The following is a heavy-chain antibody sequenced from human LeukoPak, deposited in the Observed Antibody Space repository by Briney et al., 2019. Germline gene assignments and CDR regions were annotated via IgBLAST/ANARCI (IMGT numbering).Heavy chain of an antibody. CDR1: RGSISSSSYY. J-gene: IGHJ4*02. Sequence: SETLSLTCAVSRGSISSSSYYWGWIRQPPGKGLEWIGTIYHSGTTYYNPSLKSRVTISVDTSQNHFFLKVNSVTAADTAVYYCARTRWDTATFDDWGQGTLVTVSS. CDR3: ARTRWDTATFDD. D-gene: IGHD5-18*01. CDR2: IYHSGTT. V-gene: IGHV4-39*02.